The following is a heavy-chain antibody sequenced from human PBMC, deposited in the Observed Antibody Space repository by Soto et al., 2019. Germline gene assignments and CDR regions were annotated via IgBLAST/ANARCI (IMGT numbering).Heavy chain of an antibody. CDR1: GFTFSSFA. CDR3: ARDAVAGTFTPRYGMDV. D-gene: IGHD6-19*01. CDR2: VSYDESNR. J-gene: IGHJ6*02. V-gene: IGHV3-30-3*01. Sequence: QVQLVESGGGVVQPGTSLRLSCAASGFTFSSFAMHWVRQGPGKGPEWVVVVSYDESNRYYADSVKGRFTISRDNSKNTLYLQMNSLRAEDTAVYYCARDAVAGTFTPRYGMDVWGQGTTVTVSS.